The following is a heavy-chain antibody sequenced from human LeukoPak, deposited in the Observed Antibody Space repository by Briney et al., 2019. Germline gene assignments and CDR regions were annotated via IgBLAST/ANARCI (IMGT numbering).Heavy chain of an antibody. J-gene: IGHJ4*02. Sequence: GGSLRLSCAASGFTFGSYGMHWVRQAPGKGLEWVAVISYDGNNKYYADSVKGRFTISRDNSKNTLYLQMDNLRAKDTAVYYCAKYQRQWLPKGGFDYWGQGTLVTDSS. V-gene: IGHV3-30*18. CDR2: ISYDGNNK. CDR1: GFTFGSYG. CDR3: AKYQRQWLPKGGFDY. D-gene: IGHD6-19*01.